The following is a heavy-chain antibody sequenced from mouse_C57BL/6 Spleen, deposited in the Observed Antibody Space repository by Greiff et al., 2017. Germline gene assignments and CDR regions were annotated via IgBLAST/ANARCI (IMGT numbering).Heavy chain of an antibody. D-gene: IGHD3-2*02. Sequence: QVQLQQPGAELVKPGASVKLSCKASGYTFTSYWMQWVKQRPGQGLEWIGEIDTSDSYTNYNPKFKGKATLTVDTSSSTAYMQLSSLTSEDSAVYYCARSTAQATRDYWGQGTTLTVSS. CDR3: ARSTAQATRDY. J-gene: IGHJ2*01. CDR2: IDTSDSYT. CDR1: GYTFTSYW. V-gene: IGHV1-50*01.